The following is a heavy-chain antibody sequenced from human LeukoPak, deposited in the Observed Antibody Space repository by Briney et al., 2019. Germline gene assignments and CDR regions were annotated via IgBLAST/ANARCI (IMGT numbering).Heavy chain of an antibody. D-gene: IGHD5-18*01. CDR3: ARGGRGYSYGSLDY. J-gene: IGHJ4*02. V-gene: IGHV3-11*04. Sequence: GGSLRLSCVASGFTFSDYYMSWIRQAPGKGLEWVAYISSTSTSIYYADSVKGRFTISRDNAKSSQYLQMHSLRVEDTAVYYCARGGRGYSYGSLDYWGQGTLVTVSS. CDR1: GFTFSDYY. CDR2: ISSTSTSI.